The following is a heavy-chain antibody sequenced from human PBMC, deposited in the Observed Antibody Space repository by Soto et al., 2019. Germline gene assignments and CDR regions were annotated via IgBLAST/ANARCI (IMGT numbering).Heavy chain of an antibody. CDR2: ISGSGGST. CDR3: AKDRLYDGSPNWFDP. CDR1: GFTFSSYA. V-gene: IGHV3-23*01. J-gene: IGHJ5*02. D-gene: IGHD3-10*01. Sequence: GGSLRLSCAASGFTFSSYAMSWVRQASGKGLEWVSAISGSGGSTYYADSVKGRFTISRDNSKNTLYLQMNSLRAEDTAVYYCAKDRLYDGSPNWFDPWGQGTLVTVSS.